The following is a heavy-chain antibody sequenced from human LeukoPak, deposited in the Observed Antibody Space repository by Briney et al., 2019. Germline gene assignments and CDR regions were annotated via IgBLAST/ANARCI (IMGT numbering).Heavy chain of an antibody. CDR3: AKATYYDSSGYSAEYFQH. D-gene: IGHD3-22*01. V-gene: IGHV3-30*18. CDR1: GFTFSSYG. CDR2: ISYEGSNK. J-gene: IGHJ1*01. Sequence: GGSLRLSCAASGFTFSSYGMHWVRQAPGKGLEWGAVISYEGSNKYYADSVKGRFTISRDNSKNTLYLQMNSLRAEDTAVYYCAKATYYDSSGYSAEYFQHWGQGTLVTVSS.